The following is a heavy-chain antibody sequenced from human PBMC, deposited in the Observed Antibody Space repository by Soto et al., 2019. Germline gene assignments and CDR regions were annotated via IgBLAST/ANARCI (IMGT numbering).Heavy chain of an antibody. CDR1: GGSVSSDLHY. V-gene: IGHV4-61*01. CDR3: ARLTPGDV. J-gene: IGHJ6*02. CDR2: VYHSGGA. D-gene: IGHD3-9*01. Sequence: PSETLSLTCTVSGGSVSSDLHYWSWIRQPPGKGLEWIGYVYHSGGAKYSPSLKSRVTISIDTSKNQFSLKLNSVTAADTAVYYCARLTPGDVWGQGTTVTVSS.